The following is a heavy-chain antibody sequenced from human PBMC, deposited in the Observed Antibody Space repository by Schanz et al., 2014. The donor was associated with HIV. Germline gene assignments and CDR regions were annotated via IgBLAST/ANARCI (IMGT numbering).Heavy chain of an antibody. J-gene: IGHJ4*02. CDR1: GFTFSNHG. CDR2: ISYDGNSK. Sequence: QVQLVESGGGVVQPWRSLRLSCAASGFTFSNHGMHWVRQAPGKGLEWVALISYDGNSKYYSDSVKGRFTISRDNSKNTLYLQMNSLRAEDTAVYYCAKDLYSSSSVDYWGQGTLVTVSS. CDR3: AKDLYSSSSVDY. V-gene: IGHV3-30*18. D-gene: IGHD6-6*01.